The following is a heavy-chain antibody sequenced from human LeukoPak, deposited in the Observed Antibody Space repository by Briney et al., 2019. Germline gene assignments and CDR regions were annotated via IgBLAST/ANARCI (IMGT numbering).Heavy chain of an antibody. Sequence: PGGSLRLSCAASGFTFSSYAMHWVRQAPGKGLEWVAVISYDGSNKYYADSVKGRFTISRDNSKNTLYLQMNSLRAEDTAVYYCAREAYSSGWSGGGIDYRGQGTLVTVSS. CDR3: AREAYSSGWSGGGIDY. V-gene: IGHV3-30*04. D-gene: IGHD6-19*01. CDR2: ISYDGSNK. J-gene: IGHJ4*02. CDR1: GFTFSSYA.